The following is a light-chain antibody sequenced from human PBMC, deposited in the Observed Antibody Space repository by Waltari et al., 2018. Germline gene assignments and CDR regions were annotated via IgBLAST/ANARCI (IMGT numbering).Light chain of an antibody. CDR1: SRDIGAYMY. CDR3: CSYAGNSMI. J-gene: IGLJ2*01. V-gene: IGLV2-11*01. Sequence: QSALTQPRSVSGSPGQSVTISCSGTSRDIGAYMYVSWYQQHPGKAPRLIIYDIKKRPSGVPDRFSGSKSGNTASLTISGLQPDDGADYFCCSYAGNSMIFGGGTMLTVL. CDR2: DIK.